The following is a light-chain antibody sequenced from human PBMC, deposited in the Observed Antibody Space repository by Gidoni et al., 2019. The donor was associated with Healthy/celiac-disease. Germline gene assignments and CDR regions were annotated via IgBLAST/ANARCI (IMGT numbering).Light chain of an antibody. J-gene: IGKJ3*01. CDR2: AAS. V-gene: IGKV1-NL1*01. Sequence: DIQMTQSPSSLSASVGDRVTITCRASQGISNSLAWYQQKPGKAPKLLLYAASRLESGVPSRFSGSGSGTDYTLTISSLQPEDFATYYCQQYPGFTFGPGTKVDIK. CDR1: QGISNS. CDR3: QQYPGFT.